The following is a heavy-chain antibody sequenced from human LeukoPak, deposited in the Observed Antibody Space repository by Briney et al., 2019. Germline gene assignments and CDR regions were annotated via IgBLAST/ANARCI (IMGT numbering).Heavy chain of an antibody. Sequence: SETLPLTCTVSGGSISSSYWSWIRQPPGKGLEWIGHIYYSGSTNYNPSLKSRVTLSVDTSKNQFSLKLISVTAADTAVYYCARGAGKYSFHGMDVWGQGTTVTVSS. CDR3: ARGAGKYSFHGMDV. CDR1: GGSISSSY. J-gene: IGHJ6*02. CDR2: IYYSGST. V-gene: IGHV4-59*01.